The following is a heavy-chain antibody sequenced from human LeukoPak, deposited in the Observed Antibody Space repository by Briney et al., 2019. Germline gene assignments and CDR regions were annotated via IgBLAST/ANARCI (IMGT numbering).Heavy chain of an antibody. V-gene: IGHV4-59*01. Sequence: PSETLSLTCTVSGGSISSYYWSWIRQPPGKGLEWIGYIYYSGSTNYNPSLKSRVTISVDTSKNQFSLKLSSVTAADTAVYYCARERWNDGTNDYWGQGTLVTVSS. J-gene: IGHJ4*02. CDR1: GGSISSYY. CDR2: IYYSGST. CDR3: ARERWNDGTNDY. D-gene: IGHD1-1*01.